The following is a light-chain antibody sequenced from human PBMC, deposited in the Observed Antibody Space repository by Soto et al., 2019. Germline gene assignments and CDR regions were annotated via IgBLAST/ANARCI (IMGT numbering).Light chain of an antibody. V-gene: IGKV3-15*01. Sequence: EIVMTQSPATLSVSPGERATLSCRASQSVSSNLAWYQQKPGQAPRLLIYGASTRATGIPARLSGSGSGTVFTLTISSLQYEDFAVYYCEQYNNWPPWTFGPGTKVDIK. J-gene: IGKJ3*01. CDR1: QSVSSN. CDR2: GAS. CDR3: EQYNNWPPWT.